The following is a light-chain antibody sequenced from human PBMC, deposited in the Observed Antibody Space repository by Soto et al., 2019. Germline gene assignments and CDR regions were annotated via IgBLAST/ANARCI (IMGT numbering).Light chain of an antibody. CDR1: QSISSW. V-gene: IGKV1-5*03. CDR3: QQYESYSVT. Sequence: DIQMTQSPSTLSASVRDRVTITCRASQSISSWLAWYQQKPGKAPNLLIYKASSLESGVPSRFSGSGSGTEFTLTISSLQPDDFATYYCQQYESYSVTFGQGTRLEIK. J-gene: IGKJ5*01. CDR2: KAS.